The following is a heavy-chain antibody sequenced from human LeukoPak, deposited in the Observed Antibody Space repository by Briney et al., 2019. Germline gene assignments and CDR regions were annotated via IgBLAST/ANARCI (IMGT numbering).Heavy chain of an antibody. J-gene: IGHJ4*02. Sequence: GGSLRLSCAASGFTFSSYAMHWVRQAPGKGLEWGAVISYDGSNKYYADSVKGRFTISRDNSKNTLYLQMNSLRAEDTAVYYCARAGKCSGGSCYYFDYWGQGTLVTVSS. D-gene: IGHD2-15*01. CDR1: GFTFSSYA. CDR3: ARAGKCSGGSCYYFDY. CDR2: ISYDGSNK. V-gene: IGHV3-30-3*01.